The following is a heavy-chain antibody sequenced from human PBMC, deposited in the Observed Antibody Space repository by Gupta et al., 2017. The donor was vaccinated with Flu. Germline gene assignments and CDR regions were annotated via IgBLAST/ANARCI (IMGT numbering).Heavy chain of an antibody. J-gene: IGHJ4*02. CDR3: TKNSESLLSLDSVFDY. CDR1: GFDFDHFA. V-gene: IGHV3-9*01. Sequence: EVLLVESGGGWVRPGGSLKLSCAASGFDFDHFAMHWVRQVPGKGLEWVAGISWNSGSLGYAAPGKDRFIISRDNDRNSLYLELNTLRSEDTAFYYRTKNSESLLSLDSVFDYWGQGARVTVSS. CDR2: ISWNSGSL. D-gene: IGHD3-3*01.